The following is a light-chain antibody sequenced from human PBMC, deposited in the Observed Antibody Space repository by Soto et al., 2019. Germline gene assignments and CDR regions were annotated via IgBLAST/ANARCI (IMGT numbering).Light chain of an antibody. CDR3: QQYGSSPT. J-gene: IGKJ4*01. CDR1: QSVSSSY. Sequence: EIVLTQSPGTLSLSPGERATLSCGASQSVSSSYLAWYQQEPGQAPRLLIYAASSRATGIPDRFSGGGSGTDFTLTISRLEPENFAVYYCQQYGSSPTFGGGTKVDIK. CDR2: AAS. V-gene: IGKV3-20*01.